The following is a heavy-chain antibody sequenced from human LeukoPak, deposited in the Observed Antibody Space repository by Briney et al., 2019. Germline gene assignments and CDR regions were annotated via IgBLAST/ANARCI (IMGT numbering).Heavy chain of an antibody. CDR3: ARYSSGWYIRY. D-gene: IGHD6-19*01. Sequence: SETLSLTCTVSGGSISSYYWSWIRQPPGKGLERIGYIYYSGSTNYNPSLKSRVTISVDTSKNQFSLKLSSVTAADTAVYYCARYSSGWYIRYWGQGTLVTVSS. V-gene: IGHV4-59*08. CDR1: GGSISSYY. CDR2: IYYSGST. J-gene: IGHJ4*02.